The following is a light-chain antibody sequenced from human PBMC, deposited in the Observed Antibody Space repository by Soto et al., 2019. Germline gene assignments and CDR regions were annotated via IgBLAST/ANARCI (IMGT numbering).Light chain of an antibody. V-gene: IGLV2-14*03. CDR3: SSYTSSSTYV. CDR2: YVS. Sequence: QSVLTQPASLSGSPGHSITISGTGTSRDVGGYNYVSWSQQHPGKVPKLMIYYVSNRPSGIPNRFSGSKTGHPASLTNTGFQAEDEADYYCSSYTSSSTYVLGIGTRSPS. CDR1: SRDVGGYNY. J-gene: IGLJ1*01.